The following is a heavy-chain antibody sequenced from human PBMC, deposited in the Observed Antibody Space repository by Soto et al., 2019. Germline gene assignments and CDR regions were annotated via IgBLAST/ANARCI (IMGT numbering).Heavy chain of an antibody. V-gene: IGHV3-15*01. CDR2: IKSKTDGGTT. D-gene: IGHD3-22*01. CDR3: TTGVGGYDSSGYYSHYYYGMDV. J-gene: IGHJ6*02. CDR1: GFTFSNAW. Sequence: GGSLRLSCAASGFTFSNAWKSWVRQAPGKGLEWVGRIKSKTDGGTTDYAAPVKGRFTISRDDSKNTLYLQMNSLKTEDTAVYYCTTGVGGYDSSGYYSHYYYGMDVWGQGTTVTVSS.